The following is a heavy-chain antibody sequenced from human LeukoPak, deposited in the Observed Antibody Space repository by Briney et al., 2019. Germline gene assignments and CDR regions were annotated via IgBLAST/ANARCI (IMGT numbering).Heavy chain of an antibody. D-gene: IGHD3-3*01. Sequence: ASVKVSCKVSGYTLTELSMHWVRQAPGKGLEWMAGFDPEDGETIYAQKFQGRVTMTEDTSTDTAYMELSSLRSEDTAVYYCATDPFRDLPPYYYYGMDVWGQGTTVTVSS. V-gene: IGHV1-24*01. CDR2: FDPEDGET. CDR1: GYTLTELS. CDR3: ATDPFRDLPPYYYYGMDV. J-gene: IGHJ6*02.